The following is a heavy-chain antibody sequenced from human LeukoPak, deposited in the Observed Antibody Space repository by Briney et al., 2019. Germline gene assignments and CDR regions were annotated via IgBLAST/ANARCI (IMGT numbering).Heavy chain of an antibody. V-gene: IGHV3-21*01. Sequence: GGSLRLSCAASGFTFSSNSMNWVRQAPGKGPEWVSSISSSSSYIYYADSVKGRLTISRDNAKNSLYLQMNSLRAEDTAMYYCARDRFGDYYDSSGYNWFDPWGQGTLVTVSS. D-gene: IGHD3-22*01. CDR3: ARDRFGDYYDSSGYNWFDP. J-gene: IGHJ5*02. CDR2: ISSSSSYI. CDR1: GFTFSSNS.